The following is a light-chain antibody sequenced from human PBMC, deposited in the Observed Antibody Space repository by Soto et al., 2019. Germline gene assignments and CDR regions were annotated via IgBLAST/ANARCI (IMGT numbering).Light chain of an antibody. CDR3: SSYTSSSTLYV. J-gene: IGLJ1*01. Sequence: QSVLTRPASVSGSPGQSITISCTGTSSDVGGYNYVSWYQQHPGKAPKPMIYEVSNRPSGVSNRFSGSKSGNTASLTISGLQAEDEADYYCSSYTSSSTLYVFGTGTKVTVL. CDR2: EVS. CDR1: SSDVGGYNY. V-gene: IGLV2-14*01.